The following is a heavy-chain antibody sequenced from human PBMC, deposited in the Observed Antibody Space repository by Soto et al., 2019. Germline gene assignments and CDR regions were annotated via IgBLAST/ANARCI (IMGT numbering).Heavy chain of an antibody. CDR2: IWYDGSNK. J-gene: IGHJ5*02. D-gene: IGHD3-3*01. Sequence: GGSLRLSCAASGFTFSSYGMHWVRPAPGKGLEWVAVIWYDGSNKYYADSVKGRFTISRDNSKNTLYLQMNSLRAEDTAVYYCAAAYYDFWSGYLNWFDPWGQGTLVTVSS. V-gene: IGHV3-33*01. CDR3: AAAYYDFWSGYLNWFDP. CDR1: GFTFSSYG.